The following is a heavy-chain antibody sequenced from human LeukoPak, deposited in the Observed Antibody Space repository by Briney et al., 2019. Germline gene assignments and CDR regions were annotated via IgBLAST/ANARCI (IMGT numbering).Heavy chain of an antibody. V-gene: IGHV3-21*01. CDR1: GFTFSSYS. CDR3: ARAYDFWSGYYRSYYFDY. D-gene: IGHD3/OR15-3a*01. J-gene: IGHJ4*02. CDR2: ISSSSSYI. Sequence: GGSLRLSCAASGFTFSSYSMNWVRQAPGKGLEWVSSISSSSSYIYYADSVKGRFTISRDNAKNSLYLQMNSLRAEDTAVYYCARAYDFWSGYYRSYYFDYWGQGTLATVSS.